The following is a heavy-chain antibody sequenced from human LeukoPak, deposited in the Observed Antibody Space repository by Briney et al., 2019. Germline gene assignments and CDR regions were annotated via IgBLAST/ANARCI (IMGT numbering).Heavy chain of an antibody. CDR2: IRYDGSNK. CDR3: AKASAIDY. Sequence: GGSLRLSCAASGFTFSGYDMHWGRQAPGKGLEWVAFIRYDGSNKYYTDSVKGRFTISRDNSKNTLYLQMNSLRPEDTAVYYCAKASAIDYWGQGTLVTVSS. V-gene: IGHV3-30*02. CDR1: GFTFSGYD. J-gene: IGHJ4*02.